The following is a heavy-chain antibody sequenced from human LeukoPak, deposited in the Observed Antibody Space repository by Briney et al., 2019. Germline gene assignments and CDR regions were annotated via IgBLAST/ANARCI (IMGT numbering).Heavy chain of an antibody. CDR1: GYTFTGYY. CDR2: INPNSGGT. V-gene: IGHV1-2*02. CDR3: ARKEGYSGSYQGDY. J-gene: IGHJ4*02. D-gene: IGHD1-26*01. Sequence: ASVKVSCKASGYTFTGYYMHWVRQAPGQGLEWMGWINPNSGGTNYAQKFQGRVTMTRDASISTAYMELSRLRSDDTAVYYCARKEGYSGSYQGDYWGQGTLVTVSS.